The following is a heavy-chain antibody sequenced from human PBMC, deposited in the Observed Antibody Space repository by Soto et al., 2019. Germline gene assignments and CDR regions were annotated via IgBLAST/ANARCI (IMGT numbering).Heavy chain of an antibody. CDR2: INPSGGRT. CDR1: GYTFTTYY. CDR3: AREIGYCSSTSCDGWFDP. D-gene: IGHD2-2*01. Sequence: GASVKVSCKASGYTFTTYYIQWVRQAPGQGLEWMGVINPSGGRTSYAQKFQGRVTMTRDTSTSTVYMELSSLRSEDTAVYYCAREIGYCSSTSCDGWFDPWGQGTLVTVSS. J-gene: IGHJ5*02. V-gene: IGHV1-46*01.